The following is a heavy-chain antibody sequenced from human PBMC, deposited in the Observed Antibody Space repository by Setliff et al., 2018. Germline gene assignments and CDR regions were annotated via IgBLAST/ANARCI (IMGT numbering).Heavy chain of an antibody. CDR3: ARDRSGAGDYYDSSGYYDY. CDR2: ISAYNGNT. CDR1: GYTFTSYG. Sequence: GASVKVSCKASGYTFTSYGISWVRQAPGQGLERMGWISAYNGNTNYAQKLQGRVTMTTDTSTSTAYMELRSLRSDDTAVYYCARDRSGAGDYYDSSGYYDYWGQGTQVTVSS. V-gene: IGHV1-18*01. D-gene: IGHD3-22*01. J-gene: IGHJ4*02.